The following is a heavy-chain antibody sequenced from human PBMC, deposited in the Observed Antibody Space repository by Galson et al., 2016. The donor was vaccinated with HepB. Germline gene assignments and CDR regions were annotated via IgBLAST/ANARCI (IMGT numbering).Heavy chain of an antibody. Sequence: SVKVSCKVSGGTPIRDAITWVRQAPGQGLEWMGGIIPFSETANYAQKFQDRVTMTADESTRTVYMELSRLRSEDTAMYYCARALGNYGGNNYFDSWGQGTLVTVSS. CDR2: IIPFSETA. CDR3: ARALGNYGGNNYFDS. J-gene: IGHJ5*01. V-gene: IGHV1-69*13. CDR1: GGTPIRDA. D-gene: IGHD4/OR15-4a*01.